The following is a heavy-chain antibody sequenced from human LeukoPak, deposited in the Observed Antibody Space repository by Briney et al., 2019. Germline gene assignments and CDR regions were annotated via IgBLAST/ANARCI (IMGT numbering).Heavy chain of an antibody. CDR1: GYTLTSYG. D-gene: IGHD6-19*01. CDR3: ARDQRPSSPYSSGWYGYYYYYGMDV. J-gene: IGHJ6*02. V-gene: IGHV1-18*01. Sequence: GASVKVSCKAPGYTLTSYGISWVRQAPGQGLEWMGWISAYNGNTNYAQKLQGRVTMTTDTSTSTAYMELRSLRSDDTAVYYCARDQRPSSPYSSGWYGYYYYYGMDVWGQGTTVTVSS. CDR2: ISAYNGNT.